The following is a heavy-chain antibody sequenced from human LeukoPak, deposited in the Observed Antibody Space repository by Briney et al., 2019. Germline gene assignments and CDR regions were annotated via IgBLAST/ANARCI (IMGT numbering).Heavy chain of an antibody. D-gene: IGHD3-22*01. CDR2: ISANNGNT. CDR3: ARDRLVVARYVDY. V-gene: IGHV1-18*01. Sequence: ASVKVSCKASGYTFTSYGISWVRLAPGQGLEWMGWISANNGNTNYAQNLQGRDTMTTDTSTSTAYMELRSLTSDDTAVYYCARDRLVVARYVDYWGQGTLVTVSS. CDR1: GYTFTSYG. J-gene: IGHJ4*02.